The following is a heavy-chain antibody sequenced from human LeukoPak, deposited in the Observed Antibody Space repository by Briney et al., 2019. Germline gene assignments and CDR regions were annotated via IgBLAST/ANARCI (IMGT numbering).Heavy chain of an antibody. CDR2: INPNSGGT. D-gene: IGHD3-22*01. V-gene: IGHV1-2*06. Sequence: GALVKVSCKASGYTFTGYYTHWVRQAPGQGLEWMGRINPNSGGTNYAQKFQGRVTMTRDTSISTAYMELSRLRSDDTAVYYCARGQYYYDSSGSHPDAFDIWGQGTMVTVSS. CDR1: GYTFTGYY. CDR3: ARGQYYYDSSGSHPDAFDI. J-gene: IGHJ3*02.